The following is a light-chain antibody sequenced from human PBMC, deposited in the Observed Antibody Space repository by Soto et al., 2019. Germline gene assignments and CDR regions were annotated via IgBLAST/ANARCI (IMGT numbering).Light chain of an antibody. CDR1: QSVNSN. CDR2: VAS. Sequence: EIVMTQSPATLSVSPGERATLSCRASQSVNSNLAWYQQKPGQTPKLLIYVASTRATGIPARFSGSGSGTEFTLSFSSLQAEDFAVYYCQQYNVWPLTFGGGTKAEFK. V-gene: IGKV3-15*01. CDR3: QQYNVWPLT. J-gene: IGKJ4*01.